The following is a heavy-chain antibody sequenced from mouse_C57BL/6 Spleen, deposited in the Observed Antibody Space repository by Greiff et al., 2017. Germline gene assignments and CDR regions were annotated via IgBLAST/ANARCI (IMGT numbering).Heavy chain of an antibody. Sequence: VKLMESGAELVRPGTSVKVSCKASGYAFTNYLIEWVKQRPGQGLEWIGVINPGSGGTNYNEKFKGKATLTADKSSSTAYMQLGSLTSEDSAVYFCARSELGRRGFDYWGQGTTLTVSS. J-gene: IGHJ2*01. V-gene: IGHV1-54*01. CDR2: INPGSGGT. CDR1: GYAFTNYL. CDR3: ARSELGRRGFDY. D-gene: IGHD4-1*01.